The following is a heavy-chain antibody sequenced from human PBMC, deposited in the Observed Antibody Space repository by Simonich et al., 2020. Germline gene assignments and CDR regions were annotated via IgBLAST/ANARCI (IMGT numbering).Heavy chain of an antibody. CDR3: ARAPPGGIAARTTYFDY. CDR2: IHPNSVGT. Sequence: QVQLVQSGAEVKKPGASVKVSCKASGYTFNGYYMHWVRQAPGQGLEWLGRIHPNSVGTNYAQKFQGRVTITRYTSISTAYMELSRLRSDDTAVYYCARAPPGGIAARTTYFDYWGQGTLVTVSS. CDR1: GYTFNGYY. D-gene: IGHD6-6*01. V-gene: IGHV1-2*06. J-gene: IGHJ4*02.